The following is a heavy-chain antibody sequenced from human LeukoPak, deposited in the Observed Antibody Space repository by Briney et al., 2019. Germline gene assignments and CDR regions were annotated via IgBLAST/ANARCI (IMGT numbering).Heavy chain of an antibody. V-gene: IGHV3-11*06. J-gene: IGHJ4*02. D-gene: IGHD6-13*01. Sequence: GGSLRLSCAASGLTFSNYWMSWVRQAPGKGLEWVSYISSSSSYTNYADSVKGRFTISRDNAKNSLYLQMNSLRAEDSAVYYCARDLVAAGKIDWGQGTLVTVSS. CDR2: ISSSSSYT. CDR1: GLTFSNYW. CDR3: ARDLVAAGKID.